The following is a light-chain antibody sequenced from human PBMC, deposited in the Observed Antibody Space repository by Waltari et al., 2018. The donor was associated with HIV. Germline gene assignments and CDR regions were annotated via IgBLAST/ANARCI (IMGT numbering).Light chain of an antibody. CDR2: VVS. J-gene: IGLJ3*02. CDR3: SSYVGSNKWV. CDR1: SRNVGGYNY. Sequence: QSALTQPPSASGSPGQSVTISCTGTSRNVGGYNYVSWYQPQPVKAPKLMIYVVSKPPSAVTDRFSASKSGNIASLIVSGLQAEDEADYYCSSYVGSNKWVFGGGTKLTAL. V-gene: IGLV2-8*01.